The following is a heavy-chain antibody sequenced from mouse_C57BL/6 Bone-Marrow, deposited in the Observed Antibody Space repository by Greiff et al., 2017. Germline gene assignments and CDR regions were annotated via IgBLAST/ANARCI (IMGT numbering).Heavy chain of an antibody. D-gene: IGHD1-1*01. J-gene: IGHJ1*03. V-gene: IGHV1-26*01. CDR2: INPNNGGT. Sequence: VQLQQSGPELVKPGASVKISCKASGYTFTDYYMNWVKQSPGKSLEWIGDINPNNGGTSYNQKFKGKATLTVDKSSSTAYMELRSLTSEDSAVYSCESPLDYYGSSWYFDVWGTGTTVTVSS. CDR3: ESPLDYYGSSWYFDV. CDR1: GYTFTDYY.